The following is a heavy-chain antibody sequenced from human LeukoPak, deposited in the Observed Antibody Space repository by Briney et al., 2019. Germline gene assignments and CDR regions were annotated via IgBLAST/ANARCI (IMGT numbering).Heavy chain of an antibody. Sequence: SETLSLTCAVYGVSFSGYYWSWIRQPPGKGLEWIWEINHSGSTNYNPSLKSRVTISVDTSKNQFSLKLSSVTAADTAVYYCARGAPGRYCSGGSCYFDYWGQGTLVTVSS. CDR2: INHSGST. CDR3: ARGAPGRYCSGGSCYFDY. J-gene: IGHJ4*02. D-gene: IGHD2-15*01. V-gene: IGHV4-34*01. CDR1: GVSFSGYY.